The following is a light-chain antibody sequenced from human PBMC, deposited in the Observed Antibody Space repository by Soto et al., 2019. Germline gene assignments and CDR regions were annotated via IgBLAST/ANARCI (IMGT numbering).Light chain of an antibody. J-gene: IGLJ1*01. V-gene: IGLV2-14*01. Sequence: QSVLTQPASVSGSPGQSITISCTGTSSDVGGYNYVSWYQQHPGKAPKLMIYEVSNRSSGVSNRFTGSKSGNTASLTISGLQAEDAADYYCSTYTRSSTLYVCATGSKVSVL. CDR1: SSDVGGYNY. CDR2: EVS. CDR3: STYTRSSTLYV.